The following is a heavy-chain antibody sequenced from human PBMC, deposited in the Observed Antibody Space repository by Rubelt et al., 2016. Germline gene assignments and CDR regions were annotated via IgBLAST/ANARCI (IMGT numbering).Heavy chain of an antibody. CDR2: IKWNSGSI. V-gene: IGHV3-9*01. J-gene: IGHJ6*02. Sequence: MQLVEYGGGLVQPGRSLRLSCAASGFTFDDYAMHWVRQVPGKGLEWVSGIKWNSGSIGYADSVKGRLTISRDNAKNSLDLQMNSLRAEDTALYYCAKDIATSSHYALDVWGQGTTVTVSS. CDR3: AKDIATSSHYALDV. CDR1: GFTFDDYA. D-gene: IGHD6-6*01.